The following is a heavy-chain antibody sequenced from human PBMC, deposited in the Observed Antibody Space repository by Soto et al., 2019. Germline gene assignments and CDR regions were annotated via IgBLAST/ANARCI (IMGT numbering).Heavy chain of an antibody. D-gene: IGHD3-10*01. CDR3: ARDELWFGELLASFDY. Sequence: ASVKVSCKASGYTFTSYGISWVRQAPGQGLEWMGWISAYNGNTNYAQKLQGRVTMTTDTSTSTAYMELRSLRSDDTAVYYCARDELWFGELLASFDYWGQGTLVTVSS. CDR2: ISAYNGNT. J-gene: IGHJ4*02. CDR1: GYTFTSYG. V-gene: IGHV1-18*01.